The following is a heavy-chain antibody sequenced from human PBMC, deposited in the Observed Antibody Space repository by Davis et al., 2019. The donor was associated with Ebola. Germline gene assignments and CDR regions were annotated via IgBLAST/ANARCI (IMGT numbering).Heavy chain of an antibody. J-gene: IGHJ4*02. CDR1: GFIFSDYS. V-gene: IGHV3-7*01. CDR3: ARDPIQASRVYVSGDY. Sequence: PGGSLRLSCAGSGFIFSDYSMNWVRQAPGKGLQWVANIRQDGGDKSYVDFVKGRFTISRDNAKNSLDLQMNNLRAEDAAVYYCARDPIQASRVYVSGDYWGQGTLVTVSS. D-gene: IGHD5/OR15-5a*01. CDR2: IRQDGGDK.